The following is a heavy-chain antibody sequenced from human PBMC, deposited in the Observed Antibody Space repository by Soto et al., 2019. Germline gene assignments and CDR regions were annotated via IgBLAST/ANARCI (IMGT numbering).Heavy chain of an antibody. J-gene: IGHJ5*02. Sequence: ASVKVSCKVSGYTLTELSMHWVRQAPGKGLEWMGGFDPEDGETIYAQKFQGRVTMTEDTSTDTAYMELSSLRSEDTAVYYCATDPVYDRGAWFDPWGQGTLVTVSS. CDR1: GYTLTELS. CDR2: FDPEDGET. D-gene: IGHD3-16*01. V-gene: IGHV1-24*01. CDR3: ATDPVYDRGAWFDP.